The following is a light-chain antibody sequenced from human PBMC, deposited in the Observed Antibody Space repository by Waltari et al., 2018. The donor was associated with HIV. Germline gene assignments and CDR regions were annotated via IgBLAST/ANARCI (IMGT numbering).Light chain of an antibody. CDR2: AAS. CDR3: QQSYCTSWT. Sequence: DIQMTQSPSSLSASIGDRVTITCRASQSISSYLHWYQHKPGRAPSLLIYAASTLQSGVPSRFSGSGSDTDFTLTISNLQPEDFAIYYCQQSYCTSWTFGQGTKVEIK. V-gene: IGKV1-39*01. J-gene: IGKJ1*01. CDR1: QSISSY.